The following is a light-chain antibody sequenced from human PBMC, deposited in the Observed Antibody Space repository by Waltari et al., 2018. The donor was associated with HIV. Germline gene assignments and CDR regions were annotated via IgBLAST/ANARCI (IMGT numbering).Light chain of an antibody. J-gene: IGLJ2*01. CDR3: LLSYGGARV. V-gene: IGLV7-46*01. CDR1: TEPAPSDHS. Sequence: QAVVTPEPSLTVSPGGTVTLPCSSTTEPAPSDHSPSWFQRTPGQAPRTLIYDTSNKHSWTPARFSGSLLGGKAALTLSGAQPEDEAEYYCLLSYGGARVFGGGTKLTVL. CDR2: DTS.